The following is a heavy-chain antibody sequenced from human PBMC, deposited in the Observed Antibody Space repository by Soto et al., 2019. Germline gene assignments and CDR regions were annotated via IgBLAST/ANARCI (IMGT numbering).Heavy chain of an antibody. Sequence: QVQLVQSGTEVKKPGASVTVSCKATGYIFSDYYIYWLRQARGQGLEWMGWINPDNGGTNYAQKFQDWVTFTRDTSTSTAYMDLNRLKSDDTSVYYCARADYSGSYFFDSWGQGTLLSVSS. J-gene: IGHJ4*02. CDR3: ARADYSGSYFFDS. V-gene: IGHV1-2*04. D-gene: IGHD4-4*01. CDR1: GYIFSDYY. CDR2: INPDNGGT.